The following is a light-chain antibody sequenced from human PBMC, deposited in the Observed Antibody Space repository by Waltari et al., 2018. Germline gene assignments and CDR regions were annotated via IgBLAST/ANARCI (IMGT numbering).Light chain of an antibody. J-gene: IGLJ2*01. Sequence: QSALTQPASVSGSPGQSITISCTGTSSEVGSYNLVSWYQHHPGKAPKLMIYEVSKRPSGVSNRFSGSKSGNTASLTISGLQAEDEADYYCCSYAGISLFGGGTKLTVL. CDR1: SSEVGSYNL. V-gene: IGLV2-23*02. CDR2: EVS. CDR3: CSYAGISL.